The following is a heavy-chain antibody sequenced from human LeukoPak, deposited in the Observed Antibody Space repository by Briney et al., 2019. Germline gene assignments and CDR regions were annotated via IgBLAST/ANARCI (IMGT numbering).Heavy chain of an antibody. Sequence: GGSLRLSCAASGFTFSSYAMSWVRHAPGKGLEWVSAISGSGGSTYYADSVKGRFTISRDNSKNTLYLQMNSLRAEDTAVYYCARRGASSGGLDYWGQGTLVTVSS. CDR2: ISGSGGST. V-gene: IGHV3-23*01. CDR1: GFTFSSYA. J-gene: IGHJ4*02. CDR3: ARRGASSGGLDY. D-gene: IGHD6-19*01.